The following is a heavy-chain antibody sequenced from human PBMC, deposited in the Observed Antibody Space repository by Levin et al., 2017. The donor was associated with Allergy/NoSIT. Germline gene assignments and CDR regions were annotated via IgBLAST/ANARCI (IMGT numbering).Heavy chain of an antibody. J-gene: IGHJ4*02. Sequence: GGSLRLSCAASGFTFSDYYMSWIRQAPGKGLEWVSYISSSSSYTNYADSVKGRFTISRDNAKNSLYLQMNSLRAEDTAVYYCARSKRGDTAMVREVDYWGQGTLVTVSS. V-gene: IGHV3-11*03. CDR2: ISSSSSYT. CDR3: ARSKRGDTAMVREVDY. D-gene: IGHD5-18*01. CDR1: GFTFSDYY.